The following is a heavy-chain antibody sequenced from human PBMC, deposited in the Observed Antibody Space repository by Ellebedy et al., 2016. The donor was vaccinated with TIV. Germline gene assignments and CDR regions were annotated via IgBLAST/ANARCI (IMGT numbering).Heavy chain of an antibody. CDR2: ISSSSSYI. Sequence: GESLKISXAASGFTFSSYAMSWVRQAPGKGLEWVSSISSSSSYIYYADSVKGRFTISRDNAKNSLYLQMNSLRAEDTAVYYCASAYIIWGQGTLVTVSS. CDR3: ASAYII. V-gene: IGHV3-21*01. J-gene: IGHJ4*02. D-gene: IGHD3-16*01. CDR1: GFTFSSYA.